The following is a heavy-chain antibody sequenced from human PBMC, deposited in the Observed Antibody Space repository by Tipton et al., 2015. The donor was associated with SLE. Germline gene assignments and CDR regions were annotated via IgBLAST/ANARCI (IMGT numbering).Heavy chain of an antibody. CDR2: ISGSGNTI. Sequence: QLVQSGGGLVKPGGSLRLSCATSGFSFSDIYMSWVRQAPGKGLEWVSYISGSGNTIYYADSVKGRFAISRDNGKNSLYLQMHTLRAEDTAIYYCTRETYYYASGNWGQGTVVTVSS. CDR3: TRETYYYASGN. J-gene: IGHJ3*01. D-gene: IGHD3-10*01. V-gene: IGHV3-11*04. CDR1: GFSFSDIY.